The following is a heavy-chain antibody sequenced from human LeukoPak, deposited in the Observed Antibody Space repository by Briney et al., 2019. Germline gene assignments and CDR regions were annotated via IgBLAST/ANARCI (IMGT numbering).Heavy chain of an antibody. CDR3: AKDREVLRN. J-gene: IGHJ4*01. D-gene: IGHD4/OR15-4a*01. CDR2: ISGSGGST. CDR1: GFTFSSNA. V-gene: IGHV3-23*01. Sequence: PGGSLRLSCAASGFTFSSNAMSWVRQAPGKGLEWVSAISGSGGSTYYADSVKGRFTVSRDNSKNTLYLQMNSLRAEDTAAYYCAKDREVLRNWGHGTLVTVSS.